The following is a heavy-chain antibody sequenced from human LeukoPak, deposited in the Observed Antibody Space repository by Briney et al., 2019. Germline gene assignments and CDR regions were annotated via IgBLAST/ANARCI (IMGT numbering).Heavy chain of an antibody. CDR3: ARDQRYSSILNWFDP. D-gene: IGHD6-13*01. J-gene: IGHJ5*02. V-gene: IGHV4-30-2*01. CDR1: GGSISSGGYY. CDR2: IYHSGST. Sequence: SQTLSLTCTVSGGSISSGGYYWSWIRQPPGKGLEWIGYIYHSGSTYYNPSLKSRVTISVDRSKNQFSLKLSSVTAADTAVYYCARDQRYSSILNWFDPWGQGTLVTVSS.